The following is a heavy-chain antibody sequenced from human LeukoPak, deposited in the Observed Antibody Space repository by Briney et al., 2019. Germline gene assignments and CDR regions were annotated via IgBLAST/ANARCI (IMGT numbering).Heavy chain of an antibody. V-gene: IGHV3-13*01. D-gene: IGHD3-9*01. CDR2: IGTAGDT. CDR1: GFTFSSYA. Sequence: HPGRSLRLSCAASGFTFSSYAMHWVRQATGKGLEWVSAIGTAGDTYYPGSVKGRFTISRDNSKNTLYLQMNSLRAEDTAVYYCAKRGVTGYKEGFDYWGQGTLVTVSS. CDR3: AKRGVTGYKEGFDY. J-gene: IGHJ4*02.